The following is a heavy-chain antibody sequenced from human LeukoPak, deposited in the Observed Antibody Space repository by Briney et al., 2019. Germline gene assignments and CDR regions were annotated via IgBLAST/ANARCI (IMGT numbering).Heavy chain of an antibody. CDR1: GYTFTSYY. CDR3: ARGRTVGATIGLSLDY. V-gene: IGHV1-46*01. Sequence: ASVKVSCKASGYTFTSYYMHWVRQAPGQGLEWMGIINPSGGSTSYAQKFQGRVTMTRDTSKNQFSLKLSSVTAADTAVYYCARGRTVGATIGLSLDYWGQGTLVTVSS. J-gene: IGHJ4*02. D-gene: IGHD1-26*01. CDR2: INPSGGST.